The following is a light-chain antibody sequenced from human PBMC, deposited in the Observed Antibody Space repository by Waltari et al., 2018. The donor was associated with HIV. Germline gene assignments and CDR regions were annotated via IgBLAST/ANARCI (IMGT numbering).Light chain of an antibody. CDR1: SSNIGAGYD. CDR2: GDN. Sequence: QSVLTQPPSVSGAPGQRVTISCTGSSSNIGAGYDVQWYQQLPGTAPKPLIYGDNQRPSGVPDRFSGAKSATSASLAITGLQAEDEADYYCQSYDSSLSGCVFGGGTKLTVL. J-gene: IGLJ3*02. V-gene: IGLV1-40*01. CDR3: QSYDSSLSGCV.